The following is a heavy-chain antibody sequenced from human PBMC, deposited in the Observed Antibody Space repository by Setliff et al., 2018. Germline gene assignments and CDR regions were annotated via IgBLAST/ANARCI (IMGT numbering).Heavy chain of an antibody. CDR2: IKQDGSEK. D-gene: IGHD3-16*01. Sequence: GGSLRLSCAGSGFSFSIFWMSWVRQAPGKGLEWVATIKQDGSEKFYVDSVKGRFTIARDNAKNSLYLQMDSLRVEDTAMYFCARDRGGGLYDYWGRGTLVTVSS. V-gene: IGHV3-7*01. J-gene: IGHJ4*02. CDR1: GFSFSIFW. CDR3: ARDRGGGLYDY.